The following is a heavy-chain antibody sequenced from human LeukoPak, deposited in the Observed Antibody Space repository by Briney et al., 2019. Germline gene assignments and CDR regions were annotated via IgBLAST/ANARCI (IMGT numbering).Heavy chain of an antibody. Sequence: GGSLRLSCAASGFTFSSYAMHWVRQAPGKGLEWVAVISYDGSNKYYADSVKGRFTISRDNAKNSLYLQMNSLRAEDTAVYYCARDRRKGYSGYDGDDAFDIWGQGTMVTVSS. CDR3: ARDRRKGYSGYDGDDAFDI. J-gene: IGHJ3*02. V-gene: IGHV3-30-3*01. CDR1: GFTFSSYA. CDR2: ISYDGSNK. D-gene: IGHD5-12*01.